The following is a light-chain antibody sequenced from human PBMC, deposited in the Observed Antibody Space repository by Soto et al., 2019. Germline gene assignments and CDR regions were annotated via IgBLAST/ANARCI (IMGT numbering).Light chain of an antibody. CDR1: HSLVYADGNTY. V-gene: IGKV2-30*01. Sequence: VVMTQSQLSVPVTLGQPASISCSSTHSLVYADGNTYLQWFQQRPGQSPRRLIYKISNRDSGVPDRFSGSGSGTDFTLQISRVEAEDVGVYYCMQGTHWPLTFGQGTRLEIK. CDR3: MQGTHWPLT. J-gene: IGKJ5*01. CDR2: KIS.